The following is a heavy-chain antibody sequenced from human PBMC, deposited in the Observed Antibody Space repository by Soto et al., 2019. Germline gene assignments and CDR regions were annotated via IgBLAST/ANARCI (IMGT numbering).Heavy chain of an antibody. CDR2: IAAYNGDT. CDR3: ARAGDPPYYGMDV. CDR1: GYTFTSYG. Sequence: QVQLVQSGAEVKKPGASVRVSCKASGYTFTSYGISWVRQAPGQGLEWMGWIAAYNGDTKFAQNFQGRVTMTTDTSTATAYMELRILRSDDTAVYYCARAGDPPYYGMDVWGQGTTVTVSS. D-gene: IGHD7-27*01. J-gene: IGHJ6*02. V-gene: IGHV1-18*01.